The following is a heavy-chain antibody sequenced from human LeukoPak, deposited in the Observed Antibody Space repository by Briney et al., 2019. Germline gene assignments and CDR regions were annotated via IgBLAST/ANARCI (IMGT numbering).Heavy chain of an antibody. CDR1: GGSISSSTYY. Sequence: SETLSLTCTVSGGSISSSTYYWGWIRQPPGTGLEWIGTIYYRGTTYYNPSLRSRVTISVDTSKNQFSLKVSSVTAADTAVYFCARQSSSENYPRYFDHWGQGTLVTVSS. J-gene: IGHJ4*02. D-gene: IGHD1-7*01. CDR3: ARQSSSENYPRYFDH. V-gene: IGHV4-39*01. CDR2: IYYRGTT.